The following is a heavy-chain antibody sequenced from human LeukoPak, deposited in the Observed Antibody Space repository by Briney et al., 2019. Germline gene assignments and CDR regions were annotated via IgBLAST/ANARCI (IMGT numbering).Heavy chain of an antibody. Sequence: SETLSLTCTVSGGSISSYYWSWIRQPPGKGLEWIGYIYYSGTTDCNPSLKSRVTISIDTSKNQFSLKLSSVTAADTAVYYCARLSYYDILTGPDYWGQGTLVTVSS. J-gene: IGHJ4*02. D-gene: IGHD3-9*01. CDR1: GGSISSYY. CDR3: ARLSYYDILTGPDY. V-gene: IGHV4-59*08. CDR2: IYYSGTT.